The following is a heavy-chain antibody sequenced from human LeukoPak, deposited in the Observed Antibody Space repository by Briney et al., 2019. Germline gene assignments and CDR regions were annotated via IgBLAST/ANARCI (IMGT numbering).Heavy chain of an antibody. CDR3: ARGGLPSVVVFDY. CDR1: GFSISSGYY. CDR2: IYHSGST. J-gene: IGHJ4*02. Sequence: PSETLSLTCAVSGFSISSGYYWGWIRQPPGKGLEWIGSIYHSGSTYYNPSLKSRVTISVDTSKNQFSLKLSSVTAAETAVYYCARGGLPSVVVFDYWGQGTLVTVSS. V-gene: IGHV4-38-2*01. D-gene: IGHD3-22*01.